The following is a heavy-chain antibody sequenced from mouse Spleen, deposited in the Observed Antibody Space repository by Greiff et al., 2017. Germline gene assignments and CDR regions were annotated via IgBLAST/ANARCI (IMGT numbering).Heavy chain of an antibody. D-gene: IGHD1-1*01. Sequence: EVQLQQSGPGLVKPSQSLSLTCTVTGYSITSDYAWNWIRQFPGNKLEWMGYISYSGSTSYNPSLKSRISITRDTSKNQFFLQLNSVTTEDTATYYCARLPVVATDYFDYWGQGTTLTVSS. V-gene: IGHV3-2*02. CDR3: ARLPVVATDYFDY. CDR1: GYSITSDYA. J-gene: IGHJ2*01. CDR2: ISYSGST.